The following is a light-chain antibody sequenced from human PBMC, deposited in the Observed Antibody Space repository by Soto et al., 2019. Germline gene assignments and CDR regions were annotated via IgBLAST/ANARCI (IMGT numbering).Light chain of an antibody. CDR2: GAS. Sequence: EIVLTQSPGTLSLSPGERATLSCRASQSVSSGYLAWYQTKPGQAPRLLIYGASSRGTGIPDRFSGSGSGTDFTLTISRLEPEDFAVYYCQQYGSSPLTFGGGTKVEI. CDR3: QQYGSSPLT. CDR1: QSVSSGY. V-gene: IGKV3-20*01. J-gene: IGKJ4*01.